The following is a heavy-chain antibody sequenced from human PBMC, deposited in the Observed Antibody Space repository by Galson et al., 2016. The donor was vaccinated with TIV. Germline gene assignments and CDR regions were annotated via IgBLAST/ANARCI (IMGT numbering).Heavy chain of an antibody. CDR1: GFTFSIYA. J-gene: IGHJ4*02. D-gene: IGHD3-16*01. V-gene: IGHV3-23*01. Sequence: SLRLSCAASGFTFSIYAMSWVRQAPGKGLEWVSIISANGGSTHYADSVKGRFTISRDNSKNTLYLQMKSLRVEDTAIYYCAKDRVWLRVGELLSDFDNWGQGNLVTVSS. CDR2: ISANGGST. CDR3: AKDRVWLRVGELLSDFDN.